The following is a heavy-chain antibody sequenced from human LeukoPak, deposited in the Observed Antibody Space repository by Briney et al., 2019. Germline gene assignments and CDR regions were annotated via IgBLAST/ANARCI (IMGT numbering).Heavy chain of an antibody. CDR1: GVSMSSYY. CDR2: IYYSGST. J-gene: IGHJ4*02. D-gene: IGHD6-19*01. V-gene: IGHV4-59*08. Sequence: SETLSLTCTVSGVSMSSYYWSWIRQPPGKGLEWIGYIYYSGSTNYNPSLKSRVTISVDTSKSQFSLKLSSVTAADTAVYYCARPYSSGWFGSFNYWGQGTLVTVSS. CDR3: ARPYSSGWFGSFNY.